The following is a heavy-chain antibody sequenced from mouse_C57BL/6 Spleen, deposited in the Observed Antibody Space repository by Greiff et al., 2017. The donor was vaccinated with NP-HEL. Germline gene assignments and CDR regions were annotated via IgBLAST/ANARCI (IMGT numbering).Heavy chain of an antibody. Sequence: VQLQQSGAELVRPGSSVKLSCKASGYTFTSYWMDWVKQRPGQGLEWIGNIYPSDSETHYNQKFKDKATLTVDKSSSTAYMQLSSLTSEDSAVYYCARWGHYYGSREYFDYWGQGTTLTVSS. CDR1: GYTFTSYW. J-gene: IGHJ2*01. CDR3: ARWGHYYGSREYFDY. D-gene: IGHD1-1*01. V-gene: IGHV1-61*01. CDR2: IYPSDSET.